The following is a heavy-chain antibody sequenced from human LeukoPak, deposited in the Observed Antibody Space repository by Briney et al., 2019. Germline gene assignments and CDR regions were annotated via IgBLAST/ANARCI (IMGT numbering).Heavy chain of an antibody. Sequence: GGSLRLSCAASGFTVSSNYMSWVRQAPGKGLEWVAAIRGSGGSTYYADSVKGRFTISRDNSKNTLYLQMNSLRAEDTAVYYCAKDGGLAITMVRGVIILSKYFDYWGQGTLVTVSS. CDR2: IRGSGGST. V-gene: IGHV3-23*01. CDR3: AKDGGLAITMVRGVIILSKYFDY. J-gene: IGHJ4*02. D-gene: IGHD3-10*01. CDR1: GFTVSSNY.